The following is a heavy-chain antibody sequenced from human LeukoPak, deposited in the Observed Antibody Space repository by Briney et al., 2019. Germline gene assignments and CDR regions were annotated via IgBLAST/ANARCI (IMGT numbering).Heavy chain of an antibody. CDR3: ARTEIAVAGTGGDYYYYYGMDV. Sequence: GASVTVSFTCSGYTFTIYGISWVRQAPGQGLEWMGFISADNGDTNYAQNLQGRVTMTTDTSTSTAYMELRSLRSDDSAVYYCARTEIAVAGTGGDYYYYYGMDVWGQGTTVTVSS. D-gene: IGHD6-13*01. J-gene: IGHJ6*02. CDR2: ISADNGDT. CDR1: GYTFTIYG. V-gene: IGHV1-18*01.